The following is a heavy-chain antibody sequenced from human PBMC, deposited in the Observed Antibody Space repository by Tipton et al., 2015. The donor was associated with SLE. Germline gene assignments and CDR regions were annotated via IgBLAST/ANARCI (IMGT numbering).Heavy chain of an antibody. CDR1: GGSFSGYY. CDR3: ANLRFLEWLCPLGC. Sequence: TLSLTCAAYGGSFSGYYWSWIRQPPGKGLEWIGEINHSGSTNYNPSLKSRVTISVDTSKNQFSLKLSSVTAADTAVYYCANLRFLEWLCPLGCWGQGTLVTVSS. CDR2: INHSGST. D-gene: IGHD3-3*01. J-gene: IGHJ4*02. V-gene: IGHV4-34*01.